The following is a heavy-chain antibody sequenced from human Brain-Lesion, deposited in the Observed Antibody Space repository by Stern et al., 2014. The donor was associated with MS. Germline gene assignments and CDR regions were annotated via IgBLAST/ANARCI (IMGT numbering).Heavy chain of an antibody. CDR3: ARDVGYGDYGTLVLGY. Sequence: QVQLVESGGGVVQPGGSLRLSCAASGFTFSRYVMHWVRQAPGKGLEWVAFIWNDGTNKFYADSVKGRFTISRGNSQNTLHLQMNSLRVEDTAVYYCARDVGYGDYGTLVLGYWGQGTLVTVSS. V-gene: IGHV3-33*01. J-gene: IGHJ4*02. D-gene: IGHD4-17*01. CDR1: GFTFSRYV. CDR2: IWNDGTNK.